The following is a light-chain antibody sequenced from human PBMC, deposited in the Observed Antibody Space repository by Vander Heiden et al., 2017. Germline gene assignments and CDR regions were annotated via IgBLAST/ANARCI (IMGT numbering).Light chain of an antibody. CDR1: QSVSSY. J-gene: IGKJ3*01. CDR2: DAS. Sequence: EIVLTQSPATLSLSPGERATLSCRASQSVSSYLAWYQQKPGQAPRLLIYDASNRATGIPARFSGSGSGTDFTLTISSLEPEDFAVYYCQQRSNWPPFTLGKGTKVDIK. V-gene: IGKV3-11*01. CDR3: QQRSNWPPFT.